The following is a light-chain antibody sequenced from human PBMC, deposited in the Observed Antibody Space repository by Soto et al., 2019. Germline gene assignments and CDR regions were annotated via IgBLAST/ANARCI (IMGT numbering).Light chain of an antibody. J-gene: IGKJ4*01. Sequence: DIQMTQSPYSLSTSVGDRVTITCRTSQSVSTYLNWYQQRPGKAPKLLIYGASSLQSGVPSRFSGSGSGTHFTLTISSLQPEDLATYYCQEGSTLLTFGGGTKVEIK. CDR3: QEGSTLLT. CDR2: GAS. V-gene: IGKV1-39*01. CDR1: QSVSTY.